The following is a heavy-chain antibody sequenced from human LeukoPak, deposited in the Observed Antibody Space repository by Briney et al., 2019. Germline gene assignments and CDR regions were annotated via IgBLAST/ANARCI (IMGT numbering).Heavy chain of an antibody. CDR3: TRPRWGYYDSSGYNDAFDI. V-gene: IGHV3-73*01. CDR1: GFTFSGSA. CDR2: IRSKANSYAT. J-gene: IGHJ3*02. Sequence: AGGSLRLSCAASGFTFSGSAMHWVRQASGKGLEWVGRIRSKANSYATAYAASVKGRFTISRDDSKNTAYLQMNSLKTEDTAVYYCTRPRWGYYDSSGYNDAFDIWGQGTMVTVSS. D-gene: IGHD3-22*01.